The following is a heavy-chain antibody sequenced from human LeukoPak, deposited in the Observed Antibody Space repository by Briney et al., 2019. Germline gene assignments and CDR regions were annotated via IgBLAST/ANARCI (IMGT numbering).Heavy chain of an antibody. Sequence: SQTLSLTCAISGDSVSSNSAAWNWIRQSPSRGLEWLGRTYYRSKWYNDYAVSVKSRITINPDTSKNQFSLQLNSVTPEDTAVYYCARDPRGYSSGWHDWYFDLWGRGTLVTVSS. CDR2: TYYRSKWYN. CDR1: GDSVSSNSAA. J-gene: IGHJ2*01. V-gene: IGHV6-1*01. CDR3: ARDPRGYSSGWHDWYFDL. D-gene: IGHD6-19*01.